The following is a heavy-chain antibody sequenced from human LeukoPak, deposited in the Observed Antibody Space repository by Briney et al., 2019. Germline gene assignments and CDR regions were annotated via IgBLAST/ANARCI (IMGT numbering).Heavy chain of an antibody. CDR2: ISGSTGSL. CDR3: ARGYDFWGGYSFDY. V-gene: IGHV3-23*01. J-gene: IGHJ4*02. CDR1: GFTFINYG. Sequence: GGSLRLSCEGSGFTFINYGMTWVRQAPGKGLEWISAISGSTGSLYYADSVKGRFTVSRDNSKNSLYLQMDNLRVEDTAVYYCARGYDFWGGYSFDYWGQGALATVSS. D-gene: IGHD3-3*01.